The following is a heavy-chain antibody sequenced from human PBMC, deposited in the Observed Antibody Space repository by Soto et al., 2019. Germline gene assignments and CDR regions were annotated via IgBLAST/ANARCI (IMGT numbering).Heavy chain of an antibody. CDR1: GFTFSSYW. CDR2: INSDGSST. J-gene: IGHJ6*02. V-gene: IGHV3-74*01. Sequence: GSLRLSCAASGFTFSSYWMHWVRQAPGKGLVWVSRINSDGSSTSYADSVKGRFTISRDNAKNTLYLQMNSLRAEDTAVYYCARVVREQWLRIYGMDVWGQGTTVTVSS. CDR3: ARVVREQWLRIYGMDV. D-gene: IGHD6-19*01.